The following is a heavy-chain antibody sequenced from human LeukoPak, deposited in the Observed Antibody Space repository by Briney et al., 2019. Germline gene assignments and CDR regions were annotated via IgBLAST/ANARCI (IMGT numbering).Heavy chain of an antibody. D-gene: IGHD3-3*01. V-gene: IGHV3-33*01. J-gene: IGHJ6*02. CDR2: IWYDGSNK. CDR1: GFTFSSYG. CDR3: ARDIGPLRFLEWSNYYYGMDV. Sequence: GGSLRLSCAASGFTFSSYGMHWVRQAPGKGLEWVAVIWYDGSNKYYADSVKGRFTISRDNSKNTLYLQMNSLRAEDTAVYYCARDIGPLRFLEWSNYYYGMDVWGQGTTVTVFS.